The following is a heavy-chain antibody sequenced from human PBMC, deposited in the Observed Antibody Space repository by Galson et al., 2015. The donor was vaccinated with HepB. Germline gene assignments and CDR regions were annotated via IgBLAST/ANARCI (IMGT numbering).Heavy chain of an antibody. CDR2: MNPNSGNT. Sequence: SVKVSCKASGYTFTSYDINWVRQATGQGLEWMGWMNPNSGNTGYAQKFQGRVTMTRNTSISTAYMELSSLRSEDTAVYYCARWGGATTVYYYYMDVWGKGTTVTVPS. D-gene: IGHD1-26*01. J-gene: IGHJ6*03. CDR3: ARWGGATTVYYYYMDV. V-gene: IGHV1-8*01. CDR1: GYTFTSYD.